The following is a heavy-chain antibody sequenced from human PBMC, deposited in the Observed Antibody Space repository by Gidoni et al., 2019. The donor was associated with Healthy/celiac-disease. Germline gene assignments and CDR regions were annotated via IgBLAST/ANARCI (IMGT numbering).Heavy chain of an antibody. CDR1: GGSFRGYY. CDR2: INHSGST. J-gene: IGHJ5*02. CDR3: ARGSFPVTTGQNWFDP. Sequence: QFQLQQWGAGLLKPSETLSLTCAVYGGSFRGYYWSWIRQPPGKGLEWIGEINHSGSTNYNPSLKSRVTISVDTSKNQFSLKLSSVTAADTAVYYCARGSFPVTTGQNWFDPWGQGTLVTVSS. D-gene: IGHD4-17*01. V-gene: IGHV4-34*01.